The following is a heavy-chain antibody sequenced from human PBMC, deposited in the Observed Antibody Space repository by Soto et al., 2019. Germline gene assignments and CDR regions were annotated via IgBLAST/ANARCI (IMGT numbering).Heavy chain of an antibody. CDR1: GFTFSSYA. CDR3: AKDRLAGGFDY. V-gene: IGHV3-23*01. D-gene: IGHD3-16*01. Sequence: GGSMRLSFAASGFTFSSYAMSWVRQAPGKGLEWVSAISGSGGSTYYADSVKGRFTISRDNSKNTLYLQMNSLRAEDTAVYYCAKDRLAGGFDYWGQGTLVTVSS. J-gene: IGHJ4*02. CDR2: ISGSGGST.